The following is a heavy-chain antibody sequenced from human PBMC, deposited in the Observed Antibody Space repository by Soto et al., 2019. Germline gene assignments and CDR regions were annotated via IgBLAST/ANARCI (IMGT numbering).Heavy chain of an antibody. V-gene: IGHV3-33*01. CDR1: GFTFSSYG. D-gene: IGHD3-10*01. J-gene: IGHJ6*02. Sequence: GGSLRLSCAASGFTFSSYGMHWVRQAPGKGLEWVAVIWYDGSNKYYADSVKGRFTISRDNSKNTLCLQMNSLRAEDTAVYYCAREPYLLYYGSGSSIYYYYGMDVWGQGTTVTVSS. CDR3: AREPYLLYYGSGSSIYYYYGMDV. CDR2: IWYDGSNK.